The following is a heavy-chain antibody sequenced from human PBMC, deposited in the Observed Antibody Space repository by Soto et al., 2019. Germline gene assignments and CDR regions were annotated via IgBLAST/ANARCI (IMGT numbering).Heavy chain of an antibody. CDR3: ARLGGYRAYGMDV. CDR2: IYYSGST. V-gene: IGHV4-59*01. D-gene: IGHD3-22*01. Sequence: SETLSLTCTVSGGSISSYYWSWIRQPPGKGLEWIGYIYYSGSTNYNPSLKSRVTISVDTSKNQFSLKLSSVIAADTAVYYCARLGGYRAYGMDVWGQGTTVTVSS. J-gene: IGHJ6*02. CDR1: GGSISSYY.